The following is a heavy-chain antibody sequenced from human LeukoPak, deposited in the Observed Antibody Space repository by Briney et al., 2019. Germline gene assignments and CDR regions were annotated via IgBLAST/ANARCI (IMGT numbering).Heavy chain of an antibody. D-gene: IGHD6-13*01. J-gene: IGHJ4*02. CDR2: ISAYNGNI. V-gene: IGHV1-18*01. CDR3: ARDQGLAAAGTLPFDY. Sequence: GASVKVSCKASGYTFTSYGISWVRQAPGQGLEWMGWISAYNGNINYAQKVQGRVTMTTDTSTSTAYMELRSLRSDDTAMYYCARDQGLAAAGTLPFDYWGQGTLVTVSS. CDR1: GYTFTSYG.